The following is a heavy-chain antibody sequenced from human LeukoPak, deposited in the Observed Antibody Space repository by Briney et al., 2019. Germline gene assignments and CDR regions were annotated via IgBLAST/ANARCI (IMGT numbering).Heavy chain of an antibody. D-gene: IGHD6-19*01. CDR1: GGSISSGSYY. CDR3: ARAVGSSESNWFDP. Sequence: SETLCLTCTASGGSISSGSYYWSWIRQPAGKGLEWIGRIYTSGSTHYNPSLKSRVTISVDTSKNQFSLNLNSVTAADTAVYYCARAVGSSESNWFDPWGQGTLATVSS. V-gene: IGHV4-61*02. CDR2: IYTSGST. J-gene: IGHJ5*02.